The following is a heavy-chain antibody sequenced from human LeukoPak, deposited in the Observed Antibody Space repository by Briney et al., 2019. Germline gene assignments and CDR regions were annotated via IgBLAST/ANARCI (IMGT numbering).Heavy chain of an antibody. D-gene: IGHD1-26*01. J-gene: IGHJ4*02. V-gene: IGHV3-7*01. CDR1: VFTFSGDL. Sequence: PGGSLRLSCAASVFTFSGDLMSSVREAPGEGLEWVANVSPDGDNKRYVESVKGRFTISRDKVKNSFYLRMNSLRAEDTAVYYCARILGSDEGADFWGQGTLVTVS. CDR2: VSPDGDNK. CDR3: ARILGSDEGADF.